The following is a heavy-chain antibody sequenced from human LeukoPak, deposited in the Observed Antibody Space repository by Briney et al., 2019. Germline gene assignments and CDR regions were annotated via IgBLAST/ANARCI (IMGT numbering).Heavy chain of an antibody. Sequence: GGSLRLSCAASGFTFSSYSMNWVRQAQGKGLEWVSYISSSSSTIYYADSVKGRFTISRDNAKNSLYLQMNSLRAEDTAVYYCARDGGVGQLFRDYYYYMDVWGKGTTVTVSS. D-gene: IGHD3-16*01. J-gene: IGHJ6*03. CDR2: ISSSSSTI. V-gene: IGHV3-48*01. CDR3: ARDGGVGQLFRDYYYYMDV. CDR1: GFTFSSYS.